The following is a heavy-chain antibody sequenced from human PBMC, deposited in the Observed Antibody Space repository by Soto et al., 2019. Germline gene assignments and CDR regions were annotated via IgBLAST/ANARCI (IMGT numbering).Heavy chain of an antibody. CDR2: INPSGGST. CDR3: ARQYCSSTSCWGGAFDI. D-gene: IGHD2-2*01. J-gene: IGHJ3*02. Sequence: ASVKVSCKASGYTFTSYYMHWVRQAPGQGLEWMGIINPSGGSTSYAQKFQGRVTMTRDTSTSTVYMELSSLRSEDTAVYYCARQYCSSTSCWGGAFDIWGQGAMVTXSS. V-gene: IGHV1-46*03. CDR1: GYTFTSYY.